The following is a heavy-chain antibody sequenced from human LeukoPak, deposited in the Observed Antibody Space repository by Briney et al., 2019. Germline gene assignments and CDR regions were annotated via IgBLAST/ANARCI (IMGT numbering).Heavy chain of an antibody. J-gene: IGHJ3*02. CDR2: IKQDGSEK. Sequence: GGSLRLSCAASGFTFSSYWMSWVRQAPGKGLEWVANIKQDGSEKYYVDSVKGRFTISRDNAKNSLYLQMNSLRAEDTAVYYCARVGSTPPLVKGYYFAFDIWAKGQWSPSLQ. CDR1: GFTFSSYW. CDR3: ARVGSTPPLVKGYYFAFDI. D-gene: IGHD3-22*01. V-gene: IGHV3-7*03.